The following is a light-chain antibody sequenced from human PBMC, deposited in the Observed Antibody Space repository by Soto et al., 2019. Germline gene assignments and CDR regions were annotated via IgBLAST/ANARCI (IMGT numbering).Light chain of an antibody. CDR3: QQYGSSLYT. CDR2: GVS. V-gene: IGKV3-20*01. Sequence: EIVLTQSPGTLSLSPGDRATLSCRASQSVSSTYLAWYQQKPGQAPRLLIYGVSGRPTGIPDRFSGSGSGTEFTLTISRLEPEDFAVYYCQQYGSSLYTFGQGTKLQIK. J-gene: IGKJ2*01. CDR1: QSVSSTY.